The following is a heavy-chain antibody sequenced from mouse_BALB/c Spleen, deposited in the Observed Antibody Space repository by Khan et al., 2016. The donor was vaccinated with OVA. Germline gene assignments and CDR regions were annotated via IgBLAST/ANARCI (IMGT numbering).Heavy chain of an antibody. CDR2: ISYSGST. Sequence: QLEELGPGLVKPSQSLSLTCTVTGYSITSDYAWNWIRQFPGNKLEWMGYISYSGSTSYNPSLKSRISITRDTSKNQFFLQLNSVTTEDTATYYCARSGIYYYGSSSYFDYWGQGTTLTVSS. V-gene: IGHV3-2*02. CDR3: ARSGIYYYGSSSYFDY. D-gene: IGHD1-1*01. J-gene: IGHJ2*01. CDR1: GYSITSDYA.